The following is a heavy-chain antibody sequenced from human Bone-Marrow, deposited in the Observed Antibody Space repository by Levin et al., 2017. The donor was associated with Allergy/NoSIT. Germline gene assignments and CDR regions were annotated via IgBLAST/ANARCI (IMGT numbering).Heavy chain of an antibody. CDR1: GGSVSSGAYY. J-gene: IGHJ4*02. CDR3: ATVQLGFGESRDH. CDR2: YYSTGTTRSS. Sequence: SQTLSLTCTVSGGSVSSGAYYWSWIRQPPGRGLEWIGYYYSTGTTRSSNFNPSLRSRLTISVDAPKNQFSLKLTSVTAADPAVYYCATVQLGFGESRDHWGPGSLVTVSS. V-gene: IGHV4-61*08. D-gene: IGHD3-10*01.